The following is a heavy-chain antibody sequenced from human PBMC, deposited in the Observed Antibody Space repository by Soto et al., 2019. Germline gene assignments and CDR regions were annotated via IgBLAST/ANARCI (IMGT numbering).Heavy chain of an antibody. D-gene: IGHD5-12*01. CDR2: IYHSGST. V-gene: IGHV4-30-2*01. Sequence: PSETLSLTCAVSGGSISSGGYCWSLIRQPPGKGLEWIGYIYHSGSTYYNPSLKSRVTISVDRSKNQFSLKLSSVTAADTAVYYCAAGGGLPRYYWGQGTLVTVS. J-gene: IGHJ4*02. CDR1: GGSISSGGYC. CDR3: AAGGGLPRYY.